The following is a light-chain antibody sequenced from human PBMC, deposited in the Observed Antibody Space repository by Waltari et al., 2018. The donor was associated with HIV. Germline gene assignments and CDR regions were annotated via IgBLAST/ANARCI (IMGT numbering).Light chain of an antibody. Sequence: QSALTQPRSVSGSLGQSVTLSCHGTSSGFGGSTYVSWYQQHPNKAPKHMIYDVTYRPSGVPDRFSCSKSGNTASLTISGLQADDEADYYCCSYAGSYTLFGGGTKVTVL. J-gene: IGLJ3*02. V-gene: IGLV2-11*01. CDR1: SSGFGGSTY. CDR3: CSYAGSYTL. CDR2: DVT.